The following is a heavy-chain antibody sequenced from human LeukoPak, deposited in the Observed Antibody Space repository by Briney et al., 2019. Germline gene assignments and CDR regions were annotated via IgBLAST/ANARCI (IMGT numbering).Heavy chain of an antibody. D-gene: IGHD6-6*01. CDR2: INPNSGGT. CDR1: GYTFTGYY. J-gene: IGHJ4*02. Sequence: AAVKVSCKASGYTFTGYYMHWVRQAPGQGLEWMGWINPNSGGTNYAQKFQGRVTMTRDTSIGTAYKELSRLRSDDTAVYYCARVRGYSSSSGFDYWGQGTLVTVSS. V-gene: IGHV1-2*02. CDR3: ARVRGYSSSSGFDY.